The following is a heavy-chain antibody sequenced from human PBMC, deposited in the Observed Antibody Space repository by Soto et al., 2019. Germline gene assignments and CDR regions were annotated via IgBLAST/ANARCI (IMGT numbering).Heavy chain of an antibody. D-gene: IGHD1-26*01. J-gene: IGHJ6*03. CDR1: GFTFSSYS. V-gene: IGHV3-21*01. CDR2: ISSSSSYI. Sequence: GGSLRLSCAASGFTFSSYSMNWVRQAPGKGLEWVSSISSSSSYIYYADSVKGRFTISRDNAKNSLYLQMNSLRAEDTAVYYCARDSGRYESLSGYYYYYMDVWGKGTTVTVSS. CDR3: ARDSGRYESLSGYYYYYMDV.